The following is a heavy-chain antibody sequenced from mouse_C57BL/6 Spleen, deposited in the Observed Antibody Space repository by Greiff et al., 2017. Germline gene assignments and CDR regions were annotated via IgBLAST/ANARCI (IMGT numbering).Heavy chain of an antibody. D-gene: IGHD1-1*01. Sequence: QVQLKQPGAELVRPGSSVKLSCKASGYTFTSYWMHWVKQRPIQGLEWIGNIDPSDSETHYNQKFKDKATLTVDKSSSTAYMQLSSLTPEDSAVYYCARTYGSSYWFAYWGQGTLVTVSA. CDR1: GYTFTSYW. CDR3: ARTYGSSYWFAY. J-gene: IGHJ3*01. V-gene: IGHV1-52*01. CDR2: IDPSDSET.